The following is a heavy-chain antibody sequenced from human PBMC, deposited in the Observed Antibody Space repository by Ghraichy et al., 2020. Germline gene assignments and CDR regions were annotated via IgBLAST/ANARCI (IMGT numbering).Heavy chain of an antibody. D-gene: IGHD3-3*01. CDR2: MNPNSGNT. V-gene: IGHV1-8*01. CDR1: GYTFTSYD. J-gene: IGHJ3*02. CDR3: ARIHYDFWSGYEGAVGAFDI. Sequence: ASVKVSCKASGYTFTSYDINWVRQATGQGLEWMGWMNPNSGNTGYAQKFQGRVTMTRNTSISTAYMELSSLRSEDTAVYYRARIHYDFWSGYEGAVGAFDIWGQGTMVTVSS.